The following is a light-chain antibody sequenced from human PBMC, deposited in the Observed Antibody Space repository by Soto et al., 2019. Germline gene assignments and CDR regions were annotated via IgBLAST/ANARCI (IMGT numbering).Light chain of an antibody. CDR1: QGIRNE. CDR3: QMYTSAPPRFT. Sequence: AIQMTQSPSSLSASVGDRVTITCRASQGIRNELSWFQQRPGNAPTLLISAASRLQSGVPSRFSGRGSGTDFTLTISSLQPEDVATYYCQMYTSAPPRFTFGGGTKVEIK. J-gene: IGKJ4*01. CDR2: AAS. V-gene: IGKV1-6*01.